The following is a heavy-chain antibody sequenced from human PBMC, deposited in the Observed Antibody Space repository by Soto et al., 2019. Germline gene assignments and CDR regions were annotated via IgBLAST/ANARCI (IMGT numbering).Heavy chain of an antibody. J-gene: IGHJ4*02. Sequence: SETLSLTCTVSGGSISSGGYYWSWIRQHPGKGLEWIGYIYYSGSTYYNPSLKSRVTISVDTSKNQFSLKLSSVTAADTAVYYCPRVGYDILTGYPIFDYWGQGTLVTVSS. CDR3: PRVGYDILTGYPIFDY. D-gene: IGHD3-9*01. CDR1: GGSISSGGYY. V-gene: IGHV4-31*03. CDR2: IYYSGST.